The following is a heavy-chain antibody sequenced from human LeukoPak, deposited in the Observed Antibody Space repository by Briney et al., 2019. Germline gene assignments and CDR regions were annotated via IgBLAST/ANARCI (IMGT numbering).Heavy chain of an antibody. CDR2: ISTYNAKT. Sequence: ASVKVSCKASGYTFSNYGISWVRQAPGQGLEFMGWISTYNAKTNYAQNFQGRVTMTTDTSTNTAYMELRSLRSDDTAVYYCARDQEEYSSSWYHYWGQGTLVTVSS. D-gene: IGHD6-13*01. V-gene: IGHV1-18*01. CDR1: GYTFSNYG. CDR3: ARDQEEYSSSWYHY. J-gene: IGHJ4*02.